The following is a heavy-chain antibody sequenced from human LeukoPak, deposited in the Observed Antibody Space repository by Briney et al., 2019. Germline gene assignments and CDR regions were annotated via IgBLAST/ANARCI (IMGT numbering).Heavy chain of an antibody. V-gene: IGHV4-61*01. Sequence: NSSETLSLTCTVSGGSISSGSYYWSWIRQPPGKGLEWIGYIYYSGSTNYNPSLKSRVTISVGTSKNQFSLKLSSVTAADTAVYYCAKKSTHGSQEAFDIWGQGTMVTVSS. CDR2: IYYSGST. CDR1: GGSISSGSYY. CDR3: AKKSTHGSQEAFDI. D-gene: IGHD2-15*01. J-gene: IGHJ3*02.